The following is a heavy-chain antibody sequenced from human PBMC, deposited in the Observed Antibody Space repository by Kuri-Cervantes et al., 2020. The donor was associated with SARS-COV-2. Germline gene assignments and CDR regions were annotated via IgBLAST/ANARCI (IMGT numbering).Heavy chain of an antibody. Sequence: GESLKISCAVSGFTFTSHAMHWVRQAPGKGLEWVAVISYDGSNKYYADSVKGRFTISRDNSKNTLYLQMNSLRAEDTAVYYCAKETSSGSFDYWGQGTLVTVSS. D-gene: IGHD6-19*01. V-gene: IGHV3-30*18. CDR3: AKETSSGSFDY. CDR2: ISYDGSNK. J-gene: IGHJ4*02. CDR1: GFTFTSHA.